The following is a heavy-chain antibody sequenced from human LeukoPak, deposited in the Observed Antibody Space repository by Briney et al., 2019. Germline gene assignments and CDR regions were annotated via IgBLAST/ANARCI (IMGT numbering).Heavy chain of an antibody. CDR2: ISSSSSYI. CDR3: ARMVRGVIIGWFDP. V-gene: IGHV3-21*01. D-gene: IGHD3-10*01. J-gene: IGHJ5*02. Sequence: GGALRLSCAASGFTFSSYIMNWVRQAPGKGLEWVSSISSSSSYIYYADSVKGRFTISRDNAKNSLYLQMNSLRAEDTAVYYCARMVRGVIIGWFDPWGQGTLVTVSS. CDR1: GFTFSSYI.